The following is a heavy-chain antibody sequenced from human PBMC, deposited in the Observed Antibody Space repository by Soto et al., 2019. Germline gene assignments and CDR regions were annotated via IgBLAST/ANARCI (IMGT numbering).Heavy chain of an antibody. J-gene: IGHJ3*02. CDR3: TSHLGAFSFPRAFDI. V-gene: IGHV3-73*01. D-gene: IGHD3-16*02. Sequence: EVQLVESGGGLVQPGGSLKLSCAASGFTVSGSAVHWVRQASGKGLEWVGRIRSKTNSYAHAYAASVKGRFTISRDDSNNTAYLQMNSLKTEDTAVYYCTSHLGAFSFPRAFDIWGQGTMVTVSS. CDR2: IRSKTNSYAH. CDR1: GFTVSGSA.